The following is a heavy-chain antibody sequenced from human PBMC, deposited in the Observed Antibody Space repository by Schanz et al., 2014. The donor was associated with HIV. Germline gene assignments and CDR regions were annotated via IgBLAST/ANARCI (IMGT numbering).Heavy chain of an antibody. J-gene: IGHJ1*01. D-gene: IGHD6-6*01. CDR2: ISSTSITI. CDR3: ATDSSSSYLEYFHH. CDR1: GFSFSRYA. Sequence: EVQLLDSGGGLVQPGGSLRVSCAASGFSFSRYAMNWVRQAPGKGLEWVSYISSTSITIYYADSVKGRFTISRDNAKNSLYLQMNSLRDEDTAVYYCATDSSSSYLEYFHHWGQGTLVTVSS. V-gene: IGHV3-48*02.